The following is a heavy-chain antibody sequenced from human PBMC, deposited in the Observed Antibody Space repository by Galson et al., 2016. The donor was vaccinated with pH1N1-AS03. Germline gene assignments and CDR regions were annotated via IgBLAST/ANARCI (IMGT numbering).Heavy chain of an antibody. J-gene: IGHJ4*02. D-gene: IGHD3-22*01. CDR1: GFSFEDYG. Sequence: CAASGFSFEDYGMSWVRQAPGKGLEWVSGINWLGGSTGYADSVKGRFTISRDNAKKSLYLQMNSLRVEDTAFYYCARDFYDSSGYFKAPFDYWGQGALVTVSS. CDR2: INWLGGST. CDR3: ARDFYDSSGYFKAPFDY. V-gene: IGHV3-20*04.